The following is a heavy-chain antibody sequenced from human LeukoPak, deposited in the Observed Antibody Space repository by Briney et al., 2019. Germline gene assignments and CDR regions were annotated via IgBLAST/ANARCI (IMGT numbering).Heavy chain of an antibody. CDR1: GGSTSIYY. Sequence: PSETLSLTCTVSGGSTSIYYWSCIRQPAGKGLEWIGRIYTSGNTNYNTSLKRRVTMSVDTTKNQFYLKLSSVTAADTAVYYCARDHLSSGWYESVFDIWGHGTMVTVSS. CDR2: IYTSGNT. J-gene: IGHJ3*02. CDR3: ARDHLSSGWYESVFDI. D-gene: IGHD6-19*01. V-gene: IGHV4-4*07.